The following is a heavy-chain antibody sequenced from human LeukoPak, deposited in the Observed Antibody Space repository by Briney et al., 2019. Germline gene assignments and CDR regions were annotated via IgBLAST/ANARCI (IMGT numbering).Heavy chain of an antibody. D-gene: IGHD3-22*01. CDR1: GFIFSDYT. CDR3: ATYSSLNRREFQY. J-gene: IGHJ1*01. V-gene: IGHV3-21*01. CDR2: ISRRTSYT. Sequence: GGSLRLSCAASGFIFSDYTINWVRQAPGKGLEWVSSISRRTSYTYYDDSVKGRFTVSRDNAKNSLYLQMNSLRAEDTAVYYCATYSSLNRREFQYWGQGTLLTVSS.